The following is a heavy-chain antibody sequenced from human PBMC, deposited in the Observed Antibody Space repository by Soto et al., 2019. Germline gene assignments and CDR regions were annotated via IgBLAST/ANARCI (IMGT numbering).Heavy chain of an antibody. D-gene: IGHD3-3*01. J-gene: IGHJ3*01. CDR1: VFTSSG. CDR3: AREGILGLFDAYDL. CDR2: ISTHNGNT. V-gene: IGHV1-18*04. Sequence: GASVKVSCKASVFTSSGISWVRQAPGQRLEWMGWISTHNGNTIYAQKFQGRVIMTMDTSTTTVYMELWSLRPDDTAVYLCAREGILGLFDAYDLWGQGTMVTVSS.